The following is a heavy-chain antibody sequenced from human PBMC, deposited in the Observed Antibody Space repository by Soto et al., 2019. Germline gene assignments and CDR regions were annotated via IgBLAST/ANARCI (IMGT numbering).Heavy chain of an antibody. J-gene: IGHJ6*02. CDR1: GFTFSSYG. V-gene: IGHV3-33*01. D-gene: IGHD7-27*01. CDR3: AREDLGVDYYYYGMDV. CDR2: IWYDGSNK. Sequence: QVQLVESGGGVVQPGRSLRLSCAASGFTFSSYGMHWVRQAPGKGLEWVAVIWYDGSNKYYADSVKGRFTISRDNSKNTLYLQMNSLRAEDTAVYYCAREDLGVDYYYYGMDVWGQGTTVTVSS.